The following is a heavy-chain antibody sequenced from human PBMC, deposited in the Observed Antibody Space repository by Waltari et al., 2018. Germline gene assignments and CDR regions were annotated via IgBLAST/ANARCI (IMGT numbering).Heavy chain of an antibody. J-gene: IGHJ3*02. Sequence: QVQLVQSGAEVKKPGASVKVSCKASGYTFTSYYMHWVRQAPGQGLEWMGIINPSGGSTRYAQKFQGRVTMTRDTSTSTVYMELSSLRSEDTAVYYCAARYYYDSSGIDAFDIWGQGTMVTVSS. V-gene: IGHV1-46*01. D-gene: IGHD3-22*01. CDR1: GYTFTSYY. CDR3: AARYYYDSSGIDAFDI. CDR2: INPSGGST.